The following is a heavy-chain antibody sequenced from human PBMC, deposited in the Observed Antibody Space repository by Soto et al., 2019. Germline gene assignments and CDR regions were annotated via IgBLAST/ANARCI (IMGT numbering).Heavy chain of an antibody. CDR2: IYYSGST. D-gene: IGHD3-22*01. CDR3: ARGTNDYYGSRGDYYAHYGMDV. V-gene: IGHV4-31*03. CDR1: GGSLSSGGYY. Sequence: QVQLQESGPGLVKPSQTLSLTCTVSGGSLSSGGYYWSWIRQHPGKGLEWIGYIYYSGSTYYNPSLKSRVTTPADTSKTQFSLMLSSVTAADTAEYYCARGTNDYYGSRGDYYAHYGMDVWGQGTTVTVSS. J-gene: IGHJ6*02.